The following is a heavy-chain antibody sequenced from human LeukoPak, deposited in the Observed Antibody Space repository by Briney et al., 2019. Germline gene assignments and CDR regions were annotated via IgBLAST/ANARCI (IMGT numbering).Heavy chain of an antibody. Sequence: SETLSLTCAVYGGSFSGYYWSWIRQPPGKGLEWIGEINHSGSTNYNPSLKSRVTISVDTSKNQFSLKLSSVTAADTAVYYCARTSSSGWYPLDYWGQGTLVTVSS. D-gene: IGHD6-19*01. J-gene: IGHJ4*02. CDR2: INHSGST. CDR1: GGSFSGYY. V-gene: IGHV4-34*01. CDR3: ARTSSSGWYPLDY.